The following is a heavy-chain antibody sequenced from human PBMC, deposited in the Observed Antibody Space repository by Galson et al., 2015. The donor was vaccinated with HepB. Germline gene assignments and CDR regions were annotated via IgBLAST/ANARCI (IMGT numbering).Heavy chain of an antibody. V-gene: IGHV3-21*01. CDR3: VRETNWYPDY. D-gene: IGHD6-13*01. J-gene: IGHJ4*02. CDR2: ISGTNTYI. CDR1: GFTFSSYG. Sequence: SLRLSCAASGFTFSSYGMTWVRQAPGKGLDWVSSISGTNTYIYYADSLKGRFTISRDNVKNLLYVQMNSLRDDDTAVYYCVRETNWYPDYWGQGTLVTVSS.